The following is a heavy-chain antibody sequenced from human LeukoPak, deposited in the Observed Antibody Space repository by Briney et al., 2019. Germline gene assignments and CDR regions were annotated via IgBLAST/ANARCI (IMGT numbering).Heavy chain of an antibody. V-gene: IGHV4-31*03. Sequence: PSETLSLTCTVSGGSISSGGYYWSWIRQHPGKGLEWIGYIYYSGSTYYNPSLKSRVTISVDTPKNQFSLKLSSVTAADTAVYYCARVGRIVVVPAAMGWFDPWGQGTLVTVSS. CDR3: ARVGRIVVVPAAMGWFDP. D-gene: IGHD2-2*01. J-gene: IGHJ5*02. CDR2: IYYSGST. CDR1: GGSISSGGYY.